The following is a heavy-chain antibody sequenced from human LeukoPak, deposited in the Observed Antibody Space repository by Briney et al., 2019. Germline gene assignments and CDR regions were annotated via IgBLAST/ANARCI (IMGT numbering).Heavy chain of an antibody. Sequence: ASVKVSCKASGYTFTSYGISWVRQAPGQGLESMGWISAYNGNTNYAQKLQGRVTMTTDTSTSTAYMELRSLRSDDTAVYYCAISVHSGYDLHNYDYWGQGTLVTVSS. CDR3: AISVHSGYDLHNYDY. CDR1: GYTFTSYG. J-gene: IGHJ4*02. V-gene: IGHV1-18*01. CDR2: ISAYNGNT. D-gene: IGHD5-12*01.